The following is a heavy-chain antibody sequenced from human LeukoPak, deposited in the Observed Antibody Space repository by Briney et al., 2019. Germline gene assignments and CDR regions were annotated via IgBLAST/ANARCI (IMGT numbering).Heavy chain of an antibody. Sequence: SETLSLTCTVSGGSISSGDYYWGWIRQPPGKGLEWIGYIYYSGSTYYNPSLKSRVTISVDTSKNQFSLKLSSVTAADTAVYYCARGQVATADYDYRGQGTLVTVSS. CDR3: ARGQVATADYDY. CDR1: GGSISSGDYY. D-gene: IGHD5-12*01. V-gene: IGHV4-30-4*01. J-gene: IGHJ4*02. CDR2: IYYSGST.